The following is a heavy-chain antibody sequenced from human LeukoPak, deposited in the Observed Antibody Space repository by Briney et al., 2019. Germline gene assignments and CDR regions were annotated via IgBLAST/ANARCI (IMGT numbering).Heavy chain of an antibody. J-gene: IGHJ3*02. V-gene: IGHV1-8*01. CDR1: GYTFTSYD. CDR2: MDGSSGKT. Sequence: ASVKVSCKASGYTFTSYDINGVRQATGQGLEWMGGMDGSSGKTAYAQKFLGRVTITRNTSISTAYMELSSLTSEDTAVYYCARLSYYAISGYDALDIWGQGTMVTVSS. CDR3: ARLSYYAISGYDALDI. D-gene: IGHD3-22*01.